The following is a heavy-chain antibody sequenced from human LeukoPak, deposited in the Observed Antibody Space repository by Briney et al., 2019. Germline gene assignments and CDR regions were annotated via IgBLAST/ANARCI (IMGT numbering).Heavy chain of an antibody. CDR2: ISAYNGNT. J-gene: IGHJ4*02. V-gene: IGHV1-18*01. D-gene: IGHD6-19*01. Sequence: GASVKVSCKASGYTFTSYGISWVRQAPGQGLEWMGWISAYNGNTNYAQKLQGRATMTTDTSTSTAYMELRSLRSDDTAVYYCARGYDWASGWYGLKDYWGQGTLVTVSS. CDR1: GYTFTSYG. CDR3: ARGYDWASGWYGLKDY.